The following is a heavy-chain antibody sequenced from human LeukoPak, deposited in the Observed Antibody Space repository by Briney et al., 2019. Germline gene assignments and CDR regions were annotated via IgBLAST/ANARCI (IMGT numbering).Heavy chain of an antibody. CDR2: IWSTGDKK. Sequence: GGSLRLSCEASGYTFTNYGMHWVRQAPGQGLEWVAVIWSTGDKKDYADKFKGRVTISRDKSKNTLYMEMNSLRADDTVVYYCARDFYGDFSKFDPWRQGTLVSVST. CDR1: GYTFTNYG. D-gene: IGHD4-17*01. J-gene: IGHJ5*02. CDR3: ARDFYGDFSKFDP. V-gene: IGHV3-33*01.